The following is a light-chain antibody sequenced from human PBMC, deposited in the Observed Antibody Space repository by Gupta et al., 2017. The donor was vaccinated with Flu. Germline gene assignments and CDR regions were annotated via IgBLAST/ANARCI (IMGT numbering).Light chain of an antibody. Sequence: QSVLTQPPSASGTPGQRVTISCSGSSSNIGSHSVNWYQHLPGTAPKLLIYSDDQRPSGVPDRFSGSKSGTSASLAISGREAEDEADYYCAAWENTLNGVFGGGTKLTVL. CDR2: SDD. V-gene: IGLV1-44*01. CDR3: AAWENTLNGV. CDR1: SSNIGSHS. J-gene: IGLJ3*02.